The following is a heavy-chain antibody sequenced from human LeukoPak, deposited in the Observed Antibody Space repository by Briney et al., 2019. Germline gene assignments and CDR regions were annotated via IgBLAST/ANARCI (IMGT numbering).Heavy chain of an antibody. D-gene: IGHD2-15*01. V-gene: IGHV4-38-2*02. CDR1: GYSISSGYY. Sequence: SETLSLTCSVSGYSISSGYYWGWIRQPPGKGLEWIGSVSDSGNTYFNPSLTSRVSISVDTSKNHFSLKLSSVTAADTAVYYCARGVVAAPQTFDYWGQGTLVTVSS. CDR3: ARGVVAAPQTFDY. J-gene: IGHJ4*02. CDR2: VSDSGNT.